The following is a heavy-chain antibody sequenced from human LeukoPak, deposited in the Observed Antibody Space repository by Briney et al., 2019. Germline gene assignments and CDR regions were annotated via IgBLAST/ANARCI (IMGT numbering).Heavy chain of an antibody. D-gene: IGHD3-9*01. J-gene: IGHJ3*02. CDR2: LYYSGST. Sequence: SETLSLTCIVSGGSISSSNYYWDWIRQPPGKGLEWIGSLYYSGSTYYNPSLKSRVTISVDTSKSQFSLKLSSVTAADTAVYYCARDQPVRYFDWFSANDAFDIWGQGTMVTVSS. CDR3: ARDQPVRYFDWFSANDAFDI. CDR1: GGSISSSNYY. V-gene: IGHV4-39*02.